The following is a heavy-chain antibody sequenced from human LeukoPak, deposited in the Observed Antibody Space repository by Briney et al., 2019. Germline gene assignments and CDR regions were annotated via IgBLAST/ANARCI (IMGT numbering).Heavy chain of an antibody. CDR3: AKVLKVGAIKGNYFDY. Sequence: PGGSLRLSCAASGFTFSSYGMHWVRQAPGKGLEWVAVISYDGSNKYYADSVKGRFTISRDNSKSTLYLQMNSLRAEDTAVYYCAKVLKVGAIKGNYFDYWGQGTLVTVSS. D-gene: IGHD1-26*01. CDR2: ISYDGSNK. CDR1: GFTFSSYG. V-gene: IGHV3-30*18. J-gene: IGHJ4*02.